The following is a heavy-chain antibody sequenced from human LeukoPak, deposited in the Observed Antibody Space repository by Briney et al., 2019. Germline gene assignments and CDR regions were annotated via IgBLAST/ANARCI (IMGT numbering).Heavy chain of an antibody. CDR1: GVSFSGYY. V-gene: IGHV4-34*01. CDR2: INHSGST. Sequence: SETLSLTCAVYGVSFSGYYWSWIRQPPGKGLEWIGEINHSGSTNYNPSLKSRVTISVDTSKNQFSLKLSSVTAADTAVYYCARGARITIFGVVRSRGFDPWGQGTLVTVSS. CDR3: ARGARITIFGVVRSRGFDP. D-gene: IGHD3-3*01. J-gene: IGHJ5*02.